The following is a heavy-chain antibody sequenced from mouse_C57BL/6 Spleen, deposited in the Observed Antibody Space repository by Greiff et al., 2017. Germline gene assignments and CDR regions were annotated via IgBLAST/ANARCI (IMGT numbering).Heavy chain of an antibody. J-gene: IGHJ4*01. CDR2: ISNLAYSI. Sequence: EVKLMESGGGLVQPGGSLKLSCAASGFTFSDYGMAWVRQAPRKGPEWVAFISNLAYSIYYADTVTGRFTISRENAKNTRYLEMSSLRSEDTAMYYCARQKLGNYYAMDYWGQGTSVTVSS. V-gene: IGHV5-15*01. CDR1: GFTFSDYG. D-gene: IGHD3-3*01. CDR3: ARQKLGNYYAMDY.